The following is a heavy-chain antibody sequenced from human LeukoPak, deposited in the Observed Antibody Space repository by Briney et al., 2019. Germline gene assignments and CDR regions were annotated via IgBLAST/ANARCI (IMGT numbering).Heavy chain of an antibody. CDR2: ISGSGGST. D-gene: IGHD4-17*01. CDR1: GSTFTFYA. V-gene: IGHV3-23*01. J-gene: IGHJ6*03. CDR3: AKWDGDLYYYYYMDV. Sequence: GGSLRLSCAASGSTFTFYAMSWVRQAPGKGLEWVSVISGSGGSTYYADSVKGRFTISRDNSKNTLYLQMDSLRAEDTSVYYCAKWDGDLYYYYYMDVWGKGTTVTVSS.